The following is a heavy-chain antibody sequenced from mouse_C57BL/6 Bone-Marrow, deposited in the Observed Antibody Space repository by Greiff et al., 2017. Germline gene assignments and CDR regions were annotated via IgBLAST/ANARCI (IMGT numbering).Heavy chain of an antibody. D-gene: IGHD2-2*01. V-gene: IGHV5-6*02. Sequence: EVKLVESGGDLVKPGGSLKLSCAASGFTFSSYGMSWVRQTPDKRLEWVATISSGGSSTYYPDSVKGRFTISRDNAKNTMYLQMSSLKSEDTAMYYCARRGVTTHYYAMDYWGQGTSVTVSS. J-gene: IGHJ4*01. CDR3: ARRGVTTHYYAMDY. CDR1: GFTFSSYG. CDR2: ISSGGSST.